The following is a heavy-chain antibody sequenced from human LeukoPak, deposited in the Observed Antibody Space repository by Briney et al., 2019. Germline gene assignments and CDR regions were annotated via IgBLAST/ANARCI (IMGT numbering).Heavy chain of an antibody. CDR2: ISSSSNII. V-gene: IGHV3-48*02. Sequence: GGSLRLSCAASGFTFSGYAMNWVRQAPGKGLEWVSHIYISSSSNIISYADSVKGRFTISRDNAQNSLYLQMNGLRDEDTAVYYCTRLEPVVSSSWYVEDDYWGQGTLVTVSS. CDR1: GFTFSGYA. D-gene: IGHD6-13*01. CDR3: TRLEPVVSSSWYVEDDY. J-gene: IGHJ4*02.